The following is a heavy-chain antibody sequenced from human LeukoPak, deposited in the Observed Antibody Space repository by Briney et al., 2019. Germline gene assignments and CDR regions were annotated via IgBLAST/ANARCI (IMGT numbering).Heavy chain of an antibody. CDR3: ARDGGVRGPDYYYYMDV. D-gene: IGHD3-10*01. J-gene: IGHJ6*03. Sequence: GGSLRLSCAASGFTISSYGMHWVRQAPGKGLEWVAFIRYDGSYKNYADSVKGRFTISRDISKSTLYLQMNSLRAADTAVYYCARDGGVRGPDYYYYMDVWGKGTTVTISS. CDR1: GFTISSYG. V-gene: IGHV3-30*02. CDR2: IRYDGSYK.